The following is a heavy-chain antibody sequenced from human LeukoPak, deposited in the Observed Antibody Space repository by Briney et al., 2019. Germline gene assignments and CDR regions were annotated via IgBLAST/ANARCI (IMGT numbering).Heavy chain of an antibody. V-gene: IGHV3-23*01. J-gene: IGHJ4*02. CDR3: ARNWNWDYYFDY. D-gene: IGHD1-7*01. Sequence: GGSLRLSCAVSGITIRTYAMSWVRQAPGKGLEWVSSLSGGGGGSYYADSVKGRVTVSRDDSKNTLYLQMNSLRAEDTAVYYCARNWNWDYYFDYWGQGTLVTVSS. CDR1: GITIRTYA. CDR2: LSGGGGGS.